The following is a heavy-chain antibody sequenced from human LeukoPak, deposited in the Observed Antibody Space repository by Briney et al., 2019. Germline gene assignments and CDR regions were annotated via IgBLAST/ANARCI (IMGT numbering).Heavy chain of an antibody. D-gene: IGHD3-9*01. J-gene: IGHJ4*02. CDR2: IIPIFSTA. V-gene: IGHV1-69*13. Sequence: SVKVSCKASGGTFSSYAISWVRQAPGQGLEWMGGIIPIFSTANYAQKFQGRVTITADESTSTAYMELSSLRSEDTAVYYCARLVIRASNYFDYWGQGTLVTVSS. CDR3: ARLVIRASNYFDY. CDR1: GGTFSSYA.